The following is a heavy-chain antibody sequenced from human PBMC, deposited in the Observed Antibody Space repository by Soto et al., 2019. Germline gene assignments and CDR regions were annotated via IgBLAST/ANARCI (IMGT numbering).Heavy chain of an antibody. Sequence: GASVKVSCKASGGTFSSYAISWVRQAPGQGLEWMGGIIPIFGTANYAQKFQGRVTITADESTSTAYMELSSLRSEDTAVYYCARGYYDILTGYYKTYYFDYWGQGTLVTVSS. CDR3: ARGYYDILTGYYKTYYFDY. D-gene: IGHD3-9*01. CDR2: IIPIFGTA. V-gene: IGHV1-69*13. J-gene: IGHJ4*02. CDR1: GGTFSSYA.